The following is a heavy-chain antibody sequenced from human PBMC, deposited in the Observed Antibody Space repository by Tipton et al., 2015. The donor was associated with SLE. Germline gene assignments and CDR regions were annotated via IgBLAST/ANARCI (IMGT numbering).Heavy chain of an antibody. CDR2: IYTSGST. CDR1: GDSMSDQY. Sequence: TLSLTCTVSGDSMSDQYWTWIRQPPGGGLEWIGYIYTSGSTNYNPSLKSRVTISVDTSKNQFSLKLSSVTATDTAGYYCARGRSSLYYWGQGTLVTVSS. D-gene: IGHD6-13*01. V-gene: IGHV4-4*08. CDR3: ARGRSSLYY. J-gene: IGHJ4*02.